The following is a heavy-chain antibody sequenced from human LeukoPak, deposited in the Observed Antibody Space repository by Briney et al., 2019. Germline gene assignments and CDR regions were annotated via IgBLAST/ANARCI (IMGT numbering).Heavy chain of an antibody. CDR2: IYYSGST. CDR1: GGSVSSNSYY. V-gene: IGHV4-61*01. J-gene: IGHJ5*02. Sequence: SETLSLTCTVSGGSVSSNSYYWGWIRQPPGKGLEWIGYIYYSGSTNYNPSLKSRVTISVDTSKNQFSLKLSSVTAADTAVYYCARDGSYGSGDRFDPWGQGTLVTVSS. CDR3: ARDGSYGSGDRFDP. D-gene: IGHD3-10*01.